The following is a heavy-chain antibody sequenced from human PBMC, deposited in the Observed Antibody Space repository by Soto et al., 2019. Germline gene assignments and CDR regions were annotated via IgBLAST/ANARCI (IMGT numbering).Heavy chain of an antibody. CDR2: ISAYNGNT. CDR3: ARDNVYSWGTGRVDY. D-gene: IGHD5-18*01. Sequence: QVQLVQSGAEVKKPGASVKVSCKASGHTFTSNGISWVRQAPGQGLEWMGWISAYNGNTNYAQKIHGRVARTTDTTXXRADMEPRSLRAEDTAVYYCARDNVYSWGTGRVDYWGQGTLVTVS. J-gene: IGHJ4*02. CDR1: GHTFTSNG. V-gene: IGHV1-18*01.